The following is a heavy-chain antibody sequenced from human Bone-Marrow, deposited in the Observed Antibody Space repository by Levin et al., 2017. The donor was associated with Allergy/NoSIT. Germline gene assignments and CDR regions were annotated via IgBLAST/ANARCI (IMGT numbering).Heavy chain of an antibody. J-gene: IGHJ3*01. Sequence: GESLKISCAAAGVNLKNHGVHWVRQAPGKGLEWLAVISYDANNRFYADSVKGRFTISRDNSENTLFLQMNSVTPEDTAVYYCAKDRSRTGYYPDAFDLWGQGTMVTVSS. CDR3: AKDRSRTGYYPDAFDL. CDR2: ISYDANNR. CDR1: GVNLKNHG. V-gene: IGHV3-30*18. D-gene: IGHD3/OR15-3a*01.